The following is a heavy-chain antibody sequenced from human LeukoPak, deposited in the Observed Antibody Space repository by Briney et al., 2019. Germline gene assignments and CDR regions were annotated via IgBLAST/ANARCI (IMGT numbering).Heavy chain of an antibody. D-gene: IGHD3-16*01. V-gene: IGHV3-13*01. J-gene: IGHJ4*02. CDR1: GFIFSVSD. CDR3: ARGYGGVVDY. CDR2: IGSAGDT. Sequence: PGGSLRLSCAASGFIFSVSDMHWVRQTPGKGLEWVSVIGSAGDTYYAGSVKGRFTISRENAKNSLYLQMNSLRAGDTAVYYCARGYGGVVDYWGQGTLVTVSS.